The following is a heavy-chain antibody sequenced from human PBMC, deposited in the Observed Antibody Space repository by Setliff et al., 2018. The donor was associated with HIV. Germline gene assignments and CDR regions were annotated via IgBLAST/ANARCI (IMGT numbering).Heavy chain of an antibody. CDR2: IYYIGST. J-gene: IGHJ4*02. CDR3: AAFLVSPVTTQDY. CDR1: GASVSNGDYY. D-gene: IGHD4-17*01. V-gene: IGHV4-30-4*08. Sequence: SETLSLTCSVAGASVSNGDYYWSWILQTTGKGLEWIGYIYYIGSTYYNSSLKSRLTISVETSKNQCSLRLRSVTAADTAKYYCAAFLVSPVTTQDYWGQGTPVTVSS.